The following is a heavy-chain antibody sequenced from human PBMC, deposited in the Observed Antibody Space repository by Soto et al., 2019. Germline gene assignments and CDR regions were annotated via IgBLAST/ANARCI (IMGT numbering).Heavy chain of an antibody. J-gene: IGHJ4*02. CDR2: ISGSGDST. D-gene: IGHD1-26*01. CDR1: GFTFSSYA. Sequence: EVQLLESGGGLVQPGGSLRLSCAASGFTFSSYAMRWVRQAPGKGLEWVSAISGSGDSTYYADSVKGRFTTSRDNSKNTLYLQMNSLRAEDTAVYYCARRGSGSYYDYWGQGTRVNVSS. V-gene: IGHV3-23*01. CDR3: ARRGSGSYYDY.